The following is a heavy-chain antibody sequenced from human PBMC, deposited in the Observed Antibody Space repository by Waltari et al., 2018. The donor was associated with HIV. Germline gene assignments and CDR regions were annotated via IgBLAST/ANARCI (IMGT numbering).Heavy chain of an antibody. V-gene: IGHV4-59*01. D-gene: IGHD3-22*01. CDR1: GGSISSYY. CDR2: IYYSGST. J-gene: IGHJ2*01. CDR3: ARDRGPKDYYDSSGYNYWYFDL. Sequence: QVQLQESGPGLVKPSETLSLTCTVSGGSISSYYWSWIRQPPGQGLEWSGYIYYSGSTNYNPSLKSRVTISVDTSKNQFSLKLSSVTAADTAVYYCARDRGPKDYYDSSGYNYWYFDLWGRGTLVTVSS.